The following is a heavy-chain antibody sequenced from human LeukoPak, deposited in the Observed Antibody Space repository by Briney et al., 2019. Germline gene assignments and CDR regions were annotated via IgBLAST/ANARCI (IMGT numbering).Heavy chain of an antibody. CDR1: GGSISSYY. Sequence: SETLSLTCTVSGGSISSYYWSWIRQPPGKGLEWIGYIYYSGSTNYNPSLKSRVTISVDTSKNQFSLKLSSVTAADTAVYYCARVSRAAGTPFFDYWGQGTLVTVSS. CDR2: IYYSGST. D-gene: IGHD6-13*01. J-gene: IGHJ4*02. V-gene: IGHV4-59*08. CDR3: ARVSRAAGTPFFDY.